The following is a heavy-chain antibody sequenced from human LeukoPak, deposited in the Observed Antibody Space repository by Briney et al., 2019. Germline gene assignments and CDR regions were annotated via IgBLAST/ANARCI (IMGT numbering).Heavy chain of an antibody. CDR1: GFSFSLYW. CDR3: ANSPMILDVHY. J-gene: IGHJ4*01. D-gene: IGHD3-22*01. V-gene: IGHV3-7*01. CDR2: IKPDGTKT. Sequence: GGSLRLSCAASGFSFSLYWVTWVRQAPGKGLEWVANIKPDGTKTSYADLVEGRFSISRDNANNLLYLQMRSLRTEDTDVYCCANSPMILDVHYWGHGTLVTVSS.